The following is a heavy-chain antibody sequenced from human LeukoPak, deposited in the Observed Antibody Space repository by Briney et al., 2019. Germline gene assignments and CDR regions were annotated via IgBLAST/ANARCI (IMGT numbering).Heavy chain of an antibody. CDR1: GFPFSTYA. V-gene: IGHV3-74*01. CDR2: ISPDGNSR. D-gene: IGHD2-21*02. Sequence: GGSLRLSCAASGFPFSTYARHWVRQPPGKGLVWISRISPDGNSRGYADSVKGRFIISRDSATNTLSLQMNSLTADDTAVYYCARDGGLLPDNWGKGTLVTVSS. CDR3: ARDGGLLPDN. J-gene: IGHJ4*02.